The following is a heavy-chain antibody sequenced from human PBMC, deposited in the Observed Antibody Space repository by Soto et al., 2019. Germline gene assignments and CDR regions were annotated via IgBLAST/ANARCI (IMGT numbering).Heavy chain of an antibody. CDR2: IRSKANSYAT. J-gene: IGHJ6*02. CDR3: TRQYDFWSGSPKSYYYGMDV. Sequence: LSCAASGFTFSGSAMHWVRQASGKGLEWVGRIRSKANSYATAYAASVKGRFTISRDDSKNTAYLQMNSLKTEDTAVYYCTRQYDFWSGSPKSYYYGMDVWGQGTTVTVSS. CDR1: GFTFSGSA. D-gene: IGHD3-3*01. V-gene: IGHV3-73*01.